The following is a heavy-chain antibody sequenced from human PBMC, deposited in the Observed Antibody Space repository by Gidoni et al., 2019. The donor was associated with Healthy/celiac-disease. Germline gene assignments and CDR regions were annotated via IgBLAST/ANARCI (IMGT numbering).Heavy chain of an antibody. CDR1: GFSLSTSGVG. J-gene: IGHJ4*02. D-gene: IGHD6-19*01. Sequence: QITLKESGPTLVKPTQTLPLTCTFSGFSLSTSGVGVGGIRHPPGKALEWLALIYWDDDKRYSPSLKSRLTITKDTSKNQVVLTMTNMDPVDTATYYCAHRLRSGWSEPLLDYWGQGTLVTVSS. V-gene: IGHV2-5*02. CDR3: AHRLRSGWSEPLLDY. CDR2: IYWDDDK.